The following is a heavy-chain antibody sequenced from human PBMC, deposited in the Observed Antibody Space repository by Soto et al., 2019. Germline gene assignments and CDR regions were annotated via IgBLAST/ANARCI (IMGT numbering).Heavy chain of an antibody. CDR2: IIPILGIA. CDR3: ASAPYSSSWYSYLAY. J-gene: IGHJ4*01. Sequence: VRQSPGQGLEWMGRIIPILGIANYAQKFQGRVTITADKSTSTAYMELSSLRSEDTAVYYCASAPYSSSWYSYLAYWGDETLVAVS. D-gene: IGHD6-13*01. V-gene: IGHV1-69*02.